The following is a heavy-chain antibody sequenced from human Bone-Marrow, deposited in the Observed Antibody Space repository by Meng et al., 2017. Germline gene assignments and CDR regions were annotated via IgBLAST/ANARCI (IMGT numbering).Heavy chain of an antibody. CDR2: IYYSGST. J-gene: IGHJ5*02. CDR1: GGSISSSSYY. Sequence: HRQLQESGPGLVKLSESLSLTRTVSGGSISSSSYYWGWTRQPPGKGLEWIGSIYYSGSTYYNPSLKSRVTISVDTSKNQFSLKLSSVTAADTAVYYCARDCPSPFRWFDPWGQGTLVTVSS. CDR3: ARDCPSPFRWFDP. V-gene: IGHV4-39*07.